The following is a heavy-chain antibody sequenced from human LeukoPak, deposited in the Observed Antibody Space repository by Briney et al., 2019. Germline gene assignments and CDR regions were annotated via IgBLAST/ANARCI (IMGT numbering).Heavy chain of an antibody. Sequence: NPSETLSLTCSVSGGSISNNYWSWIRQSPEKGLEWIGYIHSSGSTDYNPSFKGRVVVSVDTSKNQFSLKLYSVTAADTAVYYCARHGLKLVGASTIYFDNWGQGTLVTVSS. CDR2: IHSSGST. D-gene: IGHD1-26*01. CDR1: GGSISNNY. V-gene: IGHV4-59*08. J-gene: IGHJ4*02. CDR3: ARHGLKLVGASTIYFDN.